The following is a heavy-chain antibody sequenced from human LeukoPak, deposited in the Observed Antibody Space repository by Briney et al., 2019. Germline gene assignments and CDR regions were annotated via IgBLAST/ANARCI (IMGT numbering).Heavy chain of an antibody. CDR2: IIPIFGTA. CDR1: GGTFSSYA. V-gene: IGHV1-69*01. CDR3: ARAPTVTTSHLKFYFDY. Sequence: ASVQVSCKASGGTFSSYAISWVRQAPGQGLEWMGGIIPIFGTANYAQKFQGRVTITADESTSTAYMELSSLRSEDTAVYYCARAPTVTTSHLKFYFDYWGQGTLVTVSS. D-gene: IGHD4-17*01. J-gene: IGHJ4*02.